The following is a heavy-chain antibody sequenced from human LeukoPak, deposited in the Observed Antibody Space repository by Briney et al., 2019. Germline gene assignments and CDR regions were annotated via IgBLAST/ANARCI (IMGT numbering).Heavy chain of an antibody. CDR3: ARATRTISYCSSTSCYYWFDP. J-gene: IGHJ5*02. D-gene: IGHD2-2*01. V-gene: IGHV1-46*01. CDR2: INPSGGST. Sequence: ASVKVSCKASGYTFTSYYMHWVRQAPGQGLEWMGIINPSGGSTSYAQKFQGRVTMTRDMSTSTVYMELSSLRSEDTAVYYCARATRTISYCSSTSCYYWFDPWGQGTLVTVSS. CDR1: GYTFTSYY.